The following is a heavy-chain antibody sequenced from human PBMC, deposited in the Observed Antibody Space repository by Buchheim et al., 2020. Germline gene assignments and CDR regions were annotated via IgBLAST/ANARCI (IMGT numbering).Heavy chain of an antibody. J-gene: IGHJ5*02. CDR1: GGSISSSSYY. CDR3: ATARYYYGSGSYPNNWFDP. D-gene: IGHD3-10*01. CDR2: IYYSGRT. Sequence: QLQLQESGPGLVKPSETLSLTCTVSGGSISSSSYYWGWIRQPPGKGLEWIGSIYYSGRTYYNPSLKSRVTISVDTSKNQFSLKLSSVTAADTAVYYCATARYYYGSGSYPNNWFDPWGQGTL. V-gene: IGHV4-39*01.